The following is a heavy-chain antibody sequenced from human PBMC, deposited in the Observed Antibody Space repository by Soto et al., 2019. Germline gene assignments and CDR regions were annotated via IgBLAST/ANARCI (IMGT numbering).Heavy chain of an antibody. J-gene: IGHJ4*02. V-gene: IGHV1-18*01. CDR2: ISAHNGNT. CDR1: GYAFTTYG. Sequence: QVHLVQSGAEVKKPGASVKVSCKGSGYAFTTYGITWVRQAPGQGLEGRGWISAHNGNTNYAQKLQGRVTVTRATSTSTAYMELRRLRSDDTAVYYCARGRYVDYWGQGALVTVSS. CDR3: ARGRYVDY. D-gene: IGHD1-1*01.